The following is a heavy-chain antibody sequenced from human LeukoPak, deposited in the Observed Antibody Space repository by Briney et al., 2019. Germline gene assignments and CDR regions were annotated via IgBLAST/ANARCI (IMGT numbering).Heavy chain of an antibody. CDR3: ATRLGEFSSRDAFNI. J-gene: IGHJ3*02. V-gene: IGHV1-46*01. CDR2: INPSGGST. CDR1: GYTFTSYY. Sequence: ASVKVSCKASGYTFTSYYMHWVRQAPGQGLEWMGIINPSGGSTSYAQKFQGRVTMTRDMSTSTVYMELSSLRSEDTAVYYCATRLGEFSSRDAFNIWGQGTMVTVSS. D-gene: IGHD3-16*02.